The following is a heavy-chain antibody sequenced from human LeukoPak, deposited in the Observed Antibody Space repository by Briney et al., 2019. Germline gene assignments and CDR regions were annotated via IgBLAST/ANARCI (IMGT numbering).Heavy chain of an antibody. CDR2: ISGSGGST. Sequence: GGSLRLSCAASGFTFSSYAMSWVRQAPGKGLEWVSAISGSGGSTYYADSVKGRFTISRDNSKNTLYLQMNSLRAEDTAVYYCAKLAYYDSSGYPYYFDYWGQGTLVTVSS. J-gene: IGHJ4*02. CDR1: GFTFSSYA. CDR3: AKLAYYDSSGYPYYFDY. D-gene: IGHD3-22*01. V-gene: IGHV3-23*01.